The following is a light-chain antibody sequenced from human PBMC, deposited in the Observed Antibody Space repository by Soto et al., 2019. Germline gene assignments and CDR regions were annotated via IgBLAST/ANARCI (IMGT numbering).Light chain of an antibody. V-gene: IGKV3-11*01. CDR2: DAS. J-gene: IGKJ5*01. Sequence: ETLLTQSPATLSLSPGERATLSCRASQFVGHSLAWYQQKPGQAPRLLIYDASDRATGIPGRFSGSGSGTLFTLTISSLEPEDFAVYYCQLRSNWPPITFGQGTRLEIK. CDR3: QLRSNWPPIT. CDR1: QFVGHS.